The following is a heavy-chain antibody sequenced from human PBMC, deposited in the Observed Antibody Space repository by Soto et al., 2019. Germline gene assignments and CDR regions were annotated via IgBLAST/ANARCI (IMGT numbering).Heavy chain of an antibody. CDR3: ARENTYYDILTGYHNAWFDP. V-gene: IGHV4-31*03. CDR2: IYYSGST. CDR1: GGSISSGGYY. Sequence: SETLSLTCTVSGGSISSGGYYWSWIRQHPGKGLEWIGYIYYSGSTYYNPSLKSRVTISVDTSKNQFSLKLSSVTAADTAVYYCARENTYYDILTGYHNAWFDPWGQGTLVTVSS. J-gene: IGHJ5*02. D-gene: IGHD3-9*01.